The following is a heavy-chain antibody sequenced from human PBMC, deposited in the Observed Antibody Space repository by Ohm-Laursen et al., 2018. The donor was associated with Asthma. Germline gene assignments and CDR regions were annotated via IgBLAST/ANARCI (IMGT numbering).Heavy chain of an antibody. CDR3: ARELRYCSGGSCSRDYYYYGMDV. CDR1: GYTFTSYY. CDR2: INPSGGST. Sequence: APVKVSCNASGYTFTSYYMHWVRQAPGQGLEWMGIINPSGGSTSYAQKFQGRVTMTRDTSISTAYMERNRLRSDDTAVYYCARELRYCSGGSCSRDYYYYGMDVWGQGTTVTVSS. V-gene: IGHV1-46*01. J-gene: IGHJ6*02. D-gene: IGHD2-15*01.